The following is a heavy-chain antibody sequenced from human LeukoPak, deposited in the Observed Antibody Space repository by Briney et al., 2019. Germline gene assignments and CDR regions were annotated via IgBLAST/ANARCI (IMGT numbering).Heavy chain of an antibody. CDR2: ISSSSSTI. J-gene: IGHJ5*02. Sequence: PGGSLRLSCAASGFTFSSYSMNWVRQAPGKGLEWVSYISSSSSTIYYADSVKGRFTISRDNAKNSLYLQMNSLRAEDTAVYYCASTLRYGSGSTQTWGQGTLVTVSS. CDR3: ASTLRYGSGSTQT. V-gene: IGHV3-48*01. CDR1: GFTFSSYS. D-gene: IGHD3-10*01.